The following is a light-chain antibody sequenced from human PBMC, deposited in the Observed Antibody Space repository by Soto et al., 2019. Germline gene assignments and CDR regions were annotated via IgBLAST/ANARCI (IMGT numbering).Light chain of an antibody. CDR2: GAS. CDR3: QQNYNTPTWT. CDR1: QSISSY. V-gene: IGKV1-39*01. Sequence: DIQVTQSPSSLSASVGDRITITCRASQSISSYLNWYQHKLGKAPKLLISGASILQSGVPSRFSGRGSGTDFTLTISSLQPEDFATYYCQQNYNTPTWTFGQGTKVEVK. J-gene: IGKJ1*01.